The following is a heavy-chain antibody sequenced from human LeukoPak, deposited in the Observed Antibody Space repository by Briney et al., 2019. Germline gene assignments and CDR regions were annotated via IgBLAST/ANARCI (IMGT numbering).Heavy chain of an antibody. CDR1: GFTFSSYS. D-gene: IGHD2-21*01. CDR2: ITSSTSTI. Sequence: PGGSLRLSCAASGFTFSSYSMSWVRQAPGKGLEWVSYITSSTSTIYYADSVKGQFTISRDNAKNSLYLQMNSLRAEDTAVYYCARDQHREFDYWGQGTLVTVSS. CDR3: ARDQHREFDY. V-gene: IGHV3-48*01. J-gene: IGHJ4*02.